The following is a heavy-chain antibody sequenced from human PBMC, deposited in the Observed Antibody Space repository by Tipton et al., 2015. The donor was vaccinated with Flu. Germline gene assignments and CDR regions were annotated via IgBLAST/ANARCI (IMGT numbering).Heavy chain of an antibody. CDR1: GFPFSNFW. CDR3: VRFAGGS. D-gene: IGHD3-16*01. V-gene: IGHV3-7*01. J-gene: IGHJ5*02. CDR2: INQNGNEK. Sequence: AVSGFPFSNFWMHWVRQAPGKGLEWVAHINQNGNEKAYAESVQGRFTISRDNAKNSLFLQMHSLRAEDTAIYYCVRFAGGSWGQGTLVTVSS.